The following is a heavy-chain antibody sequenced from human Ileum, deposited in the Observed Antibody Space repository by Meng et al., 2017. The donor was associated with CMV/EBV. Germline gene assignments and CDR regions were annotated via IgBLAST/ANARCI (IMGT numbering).Heavy chain of an antibody. CDR3: ARGKAVGTGH. Sequence: QVRLKESAPRLVKPSQPLSLSCTVSGGSIISGSHYWSWIRQSAGKGLEWIGRIHTSGSTNYNPSLESRVTISIDTSRNQFSLKLTSVTAADTAVYFCARGKAVGTGHWGQGTLVTVSS. J-gene: IGHJ4*02. V-gene: IGHV4-61*02. D-gene: IGHD6-13*01. CDR1: GGSIISGSHY. CDR2: IHTSGST.